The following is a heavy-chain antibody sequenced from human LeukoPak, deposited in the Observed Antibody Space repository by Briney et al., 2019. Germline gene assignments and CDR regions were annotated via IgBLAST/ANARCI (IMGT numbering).Heavy chain of an antibody. CDR3: ARDRVWFGELLPYFDY. D-gene: IGHD3-10*01. V-gene: IGHV3-7*03. J-gene: IGHJ4*02. CDR1: GFTFSSYW. CDR2: IKQDGSEK. Sequence: GGSLRLSCAASGFTFSSYWMSWVRQAPGKGLEWVANIKQDGSEKYYVDSVKGRFTISRDNAKNSLYLQMNSRRAEDTAVYYCARDRVWFGELLPYFDYWGQGTLVTVSS.